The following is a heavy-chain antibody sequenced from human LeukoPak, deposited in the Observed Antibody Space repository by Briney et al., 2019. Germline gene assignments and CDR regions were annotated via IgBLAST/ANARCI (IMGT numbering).Heavy chain of an antibody. J-gene: IGHJ4*02. Sequence: ESGPALVKPTQTLTLTCTFSGFSLSTRGVGVAWIRHPPGKALEWLALIYWNDDKRYSPSLKTRLTTTKDSSNSQVVLTMTNMDPMDTATYYCAHAPADYYGSGYYNLAYFDYWGQGTLVTVSS. CDR1: GFSLSTRGVG. V-gene: IGHV2-5*01. CDR2: IYWNDDK. D-gene: IGHD3-10*01. CDR3: AHAPADYYGSGYYNLAYFDY.